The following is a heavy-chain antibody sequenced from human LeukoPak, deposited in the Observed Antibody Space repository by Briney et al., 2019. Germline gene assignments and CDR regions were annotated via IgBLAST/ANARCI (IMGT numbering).Heavy chain of an antibody. D-gene: IGHD3-10*01. J-gene: IGHJ4*02. CDR3: ARVLWFGGIYYFDY. CDR2: IKEDGSDK. Sequence: GSLRLSCAASGFGFRSFWMSWVRQAPGKGLEWVASIKEDGSDKYYVESVKGRFTISRENARNSLYLQMNSLRAEDTAVYYCARVLWFGGIYYFDYWGQGTLVTVSS. V-gene: IGHV3-7*04. CDR1: GFGFRSFW.